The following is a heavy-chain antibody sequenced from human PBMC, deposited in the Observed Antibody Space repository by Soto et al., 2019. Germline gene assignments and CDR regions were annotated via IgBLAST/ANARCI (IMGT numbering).Heavy chain of an antibody. CDR1: GFTFSSYS. CDR2: ISSSSSTI. V-gene: IGHV3-48*01. CDR3: ARRSDYYGSGSYYGAFDI. D-gene: IGHD3-10*01. Sequence: EVQLVESGGGLVQPGGSLRLSCAASGFTFSSYSMNWVRQAPGKGLEWVSYISSSSSTIYYADSVKGRFTISRDNAKNSLYLQMNSLRAEDTAVYYCARRSDYYGSGSYYGAFDIWGQGTMVTVSS. J-gene: IGHJ3*02.